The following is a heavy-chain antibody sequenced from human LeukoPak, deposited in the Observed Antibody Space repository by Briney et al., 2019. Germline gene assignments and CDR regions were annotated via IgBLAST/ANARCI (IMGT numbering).Heavy chain of an antibody. J-gene: IGHJ4*02. V-gene: IGHV3-23*01. CDR3: GKGLNRDYSGIGDY. D-gene: IGHD5-12*01. CDR1: GFTFSNYA. CDR2: MSGGGDYT. Sequence: PGGSLRLSCAASGFTFSNYAMSWVRQAPGKGLEWISSMSGGGDYTYYADSVKGRFTISRDNSENRLYLQADSLRAEDTAVYYCGKGLNRDYSGIGDYWGQGNLVTVSS.